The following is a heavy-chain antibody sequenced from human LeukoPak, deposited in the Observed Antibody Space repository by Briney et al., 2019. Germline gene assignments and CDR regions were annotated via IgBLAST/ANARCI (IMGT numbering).Heavy chain of an antibody. CDR2: IYYSGST. Sequence: SETLSLTCTVSGGSISSYYWSWIRQPPGKGLEWIGYIYYSGSTSYNPSLKSRVTISVDTSKNQFSLKLSSVTAADTAVYYCGSQAVAGTSYYYGMDVWGQGTTVTVSS. CDR1: GGSISSYY. J-gene: IGHJ6*02. CDR3: GSQAVAGTSYYYGMDV. D-gene: IGHD6-19*01. V-gene: IGHV4-59*08.